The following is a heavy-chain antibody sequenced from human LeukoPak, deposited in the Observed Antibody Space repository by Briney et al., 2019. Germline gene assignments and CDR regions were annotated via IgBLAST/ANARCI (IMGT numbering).Heavy chain of an antibody. J-gene: IGHJ4*02. CDR2: INHSGNT. V-gene: IGHV4-34*01. D-gene: IGHD2-15*01. CDR3: ARRTWNCSGGSCYPRFDY. Sequence: SSVTLSLTCAVYGVPCNGYYWSWIPKPPGKGLEWSGKINHSGNTNYNPSLKSRVTISVDTSKNQFSLKLSSVTAADTAVYYCARRTWNCSGGSCYPRFDYWGQGTLVTVSS. CDR1: GVPCNGYY.